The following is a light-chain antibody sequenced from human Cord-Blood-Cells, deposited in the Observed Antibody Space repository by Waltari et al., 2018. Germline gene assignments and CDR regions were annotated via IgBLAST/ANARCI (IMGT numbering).Light chain of an antibody. J-gene: IGKJ1*01. V-gene: IGKV3-11*01. CDR3: QQRSNWTWT. CDR1: QRVSSY. CDR2: DAS. Sequence: DIVLTQSPATLSLSPGERANLPCRASQRVSSYLAWYQQKPGQAPRLLIYDASNRATGIPARFSGSGAGTDFTLTISSLEPEDFAVYYCQQRSNWTWTFGQGTKVEIK.